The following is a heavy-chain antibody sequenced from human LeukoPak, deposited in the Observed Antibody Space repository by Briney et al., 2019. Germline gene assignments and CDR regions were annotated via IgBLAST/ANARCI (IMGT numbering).Heavy chain of an antibody. CDR1: GGSFSGYY. CDR2: INHSGSN. Sequence: SETLSLTCGVYGGSFSGYYWSWIRQPPGKGLEWIGEINHSGSNNYNPSLKSRVTISVDTTKNQFSLKLSSVTAADTAVYYCARGRRPRGYGSGSYYTNWFDPWGQGTLVTVSS. V-gene: IGHV4-34*01. J-gene: IGHJ5*02. D-gene: IGHD3-10*01. CDR3: ARGRRPRGYGSGSYYTNWFDP.